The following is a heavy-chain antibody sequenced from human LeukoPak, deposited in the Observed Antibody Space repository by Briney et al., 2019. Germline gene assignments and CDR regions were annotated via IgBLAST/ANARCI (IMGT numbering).Heavy chain of an antibody. CDR3: ARSRGAGPGAYFDY. CDR1: GFTFSDEY. J-gene: IGHJ4*02. CDR2: ISNSGTYT. D-gene: IGHD6-19*01. Sequence: PGGALRLSCAPSGFTFSDEYMSWIRPAPGKRMEWVSYISNSGTYTNYADSVRGRFTISRDNAKHSLYLQMNSLRAEDTAVYYCARSRGAGPGAYFDYWGQGTLVTVSS. V-gene: IGHV3-11*03.